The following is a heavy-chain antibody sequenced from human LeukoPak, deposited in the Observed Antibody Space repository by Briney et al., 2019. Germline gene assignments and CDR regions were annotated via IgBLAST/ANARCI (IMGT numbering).Heavy chain of an antibody. Sequence: GGSLRLSCGASGFTFSSYAMRWVRQAPSKGLEWVAVISYDGSNKYYADSVKGRFTISRDNSKNTLYLQRNSLRAEDTAVYYCARGGGCFDYRGQGTLVTVSS. J-gene: IGHJ4*02. CDR2: ISYDGSNK. D-gene: IGHD4-23*01. CDR3: ARGGGCFDY. V-gene: IGHV3-30-3*01. CDR1: GFTFSSYA.